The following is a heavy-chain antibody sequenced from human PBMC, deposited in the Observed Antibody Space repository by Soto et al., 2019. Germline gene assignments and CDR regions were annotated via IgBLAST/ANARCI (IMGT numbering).Heavy chain of an antibody. J-gene: IGHJ4*02. CDR1: GGSISSSSYY. Sequence: QLQLQESGPGLVKPSETLSLTCTVSGGSISSSSYYWGWIRQHPGKGLEWIGSIYYSGSTYYNPSLKSRVTISVDTSKNQFSLKLSSVTAADAPVYYCATSGSPDYWGQGPLVTVSS. D-gene: IGHD1-26*01. CDR3: ATSGSPDY. CDR2: IYYSGST. V-gene: IGHV4-39*01.